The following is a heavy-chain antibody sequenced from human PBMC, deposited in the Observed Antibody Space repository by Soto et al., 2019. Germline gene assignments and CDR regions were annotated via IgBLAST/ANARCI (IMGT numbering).Heavy chain of an antibody. CDR3: ARSGGPGAFDI. Sequence: SETLSLTCTVSGGFLSGYYWSWIRQPPGKGLEWIGYISYSGSTNHNPSLKSRVTISLDTSKNHFSLKLSSVTATDTAMYYCARSGGPGAFDIWGQGTMVTGSS. D-gene: IGHD1-26*01. V-gene: IGHV4-59*01. J-gene: IGHJ3*02. CDR2: ISYSGST. CDR1: GGFLSGYY.